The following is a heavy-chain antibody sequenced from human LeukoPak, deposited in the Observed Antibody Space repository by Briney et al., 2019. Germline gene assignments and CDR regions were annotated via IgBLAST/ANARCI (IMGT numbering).Heavy chain of an antibody. J-gene: IGHJ4*02. CDR2: IYYSGST. CDR1: GGSISSSSYY. Sequence: SETLSLTCTVSGGSISSSSYYWGWIRQPPGKGLEWIGSIYYSGSTYYNPSLKSRVTISVDTSKNQFSLKLSSVTAADTAVYYCVREEAAAGLFDYWGQGTLVTVSS. CDR3: VREEAAAGLFDY. D-gene: IGHD6-13*01. V-gene: IGHV4-39*02.